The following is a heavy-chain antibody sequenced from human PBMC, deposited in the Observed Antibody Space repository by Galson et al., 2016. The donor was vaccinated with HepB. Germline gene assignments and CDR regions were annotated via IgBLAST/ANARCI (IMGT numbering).Heavy chain of an antibody. CDR1: GFIFDDFA. CDR3: AKDTGGGWYAGGSDY. D-gene: IGHD6-19*01. V-gene: IGHV3-9*01. CDR2: ISWDGGSV. Sequence: LSLSCAASGFIFDDFAMPWVRQDPGKGLEWVSSISWDGGSVAYADSVKGRFTISRDNANNSLYLNMNSLGAEDTALYYCAKDTGGGWYAGGSDYWGQGILVTVSS. J-gene: IGHJ4*02.